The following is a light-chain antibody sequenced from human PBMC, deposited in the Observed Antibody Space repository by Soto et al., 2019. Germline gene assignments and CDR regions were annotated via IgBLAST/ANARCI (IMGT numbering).Light chain of an antibody. V-gene: IGKV3-20*01. Sequence: EIVLTQSPGTLCLSPGERATLSCRASQSVSSSYLAWYQQKPGQAPRLLIYGASSRATGIPDRFSGSGSGTDFTLTISRLEPEDFAVYYCQQYGGSPTTFGQGTKVDI. CDR3: QQYGGSPTT. J-gene: IGKJ1*01. CDR1: QSVSSSY. CDR2: GAS.